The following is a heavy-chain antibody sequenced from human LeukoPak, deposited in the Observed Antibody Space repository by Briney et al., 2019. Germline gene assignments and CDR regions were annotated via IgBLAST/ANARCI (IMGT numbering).Heavy chain of an antibody. CDR2: IRYDGSNK. Sequence: PGGSLRLSCAASGFTFSSYGMHWVRQAPGKGLEWVAFIRYDGSNKYYADSVKGRFTISRDNPKNTLYLQMNSLRAEDTAVYYCAKDPVPYSSSWYRWFDPWGQGTLVTVSS. CDR3: AKDPVPYSSSWYRWFDP. V-gene: IGHV3-30*02. J-gene: IGHJ5*02. D-gene: IGHD6-13*01. CDR1: GFTFSSYG.